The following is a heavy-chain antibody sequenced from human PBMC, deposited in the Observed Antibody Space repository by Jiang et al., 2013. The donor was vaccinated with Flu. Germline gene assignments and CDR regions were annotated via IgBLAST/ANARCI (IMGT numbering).Heavy chain of an antibody. V-gene: IGHV5-51*01. CDR1: GYSFTTYW. CDR2: IYPGDSDT. J-gene: IGHJ3*02. CDR3: ASKLRGERGAFDI. D-gene: IGHD4-23*01. Sequence: GAEVKKPGESLKISCKGSGYSFTTYWIGWVRQMPGKGLEWMGIIYPGDSDTRYSPSFQGQVTISADQSISTAYLQWNSLKASDTAMYYCASKLRGERGAFDIWGQGTMVTVSS.